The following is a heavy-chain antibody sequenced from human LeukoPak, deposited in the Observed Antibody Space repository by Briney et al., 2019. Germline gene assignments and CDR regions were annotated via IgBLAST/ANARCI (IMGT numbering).Heavy chain of an antibody. CDR1: GGTFSSYA. D-gene: IGHD5-12*01. V-gene: IGHV1-69*04. Sequence: SVKVSCKASGGTFSSYAISWVRQAPGQGLEWMGRIIPILGIANYAQKFQGRVTITADKSTSTAYMELSSLRSEDTAVYYCAREVPLHDIVAFDCWGQGTLVTVSS. CDR3: AREVPLHDIVAFDC. J-gene: IGHJ4*02. CDR2: IIPILGIA.